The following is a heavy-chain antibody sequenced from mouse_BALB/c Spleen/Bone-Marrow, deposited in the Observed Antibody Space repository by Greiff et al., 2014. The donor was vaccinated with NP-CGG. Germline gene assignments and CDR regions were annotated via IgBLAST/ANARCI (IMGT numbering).Heavy chain of an antibody. CDR1: GYTFTSYW. CDR3: ARQITTVDYAMDY. J-gene: IGHJ4*01. V-gene: IGHV1-7*01. D-gene: IGHD1-1*01. Sequence: QVQLQQSGAELAKPGASVKMSCKASGYTFTSYWMRWVKQRPGQGLEWIGYINPSTGYTEYNQKFKDEATLTADKSSSTAYMQLSSLTSEDSAVYYCARQITTVDYAMDYWGQGTSVTVSS. CDR2: INPSTGYT.